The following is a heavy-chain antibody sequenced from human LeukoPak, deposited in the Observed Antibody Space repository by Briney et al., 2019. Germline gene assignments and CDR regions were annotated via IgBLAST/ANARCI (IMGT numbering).Heavy chain of an antibody. CDR3: AREDLSGYGEIDY. CDR1: GFTFSSYE. D-gene: IGHD5-12*01. V-gene: IGHV3-48*03. Sequence: GGSLRLSCAASGFTFSSYEMNWVRQAPGKGLEWVSYISSSGSTIYYADSVKGRFTISRDNAKNSLYLQMSSLRAEDTAVYYCAREDLSGYGEIDYWGQGTLVTVSS. CDR2: ISSSGSTI. J-gene: IGHJ4*02.